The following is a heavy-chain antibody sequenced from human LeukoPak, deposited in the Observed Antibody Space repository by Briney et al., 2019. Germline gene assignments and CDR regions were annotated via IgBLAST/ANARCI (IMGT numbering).Heavy chain of an antibody. J-gene: IGHJ4*02. CDR1: GCTFSSYA. D-gene: IGHD3-22*01. CDR3: ARDGYYYDSSGYYYYFDY. V-gene: IGHV3-30*04. CDR2: ISYDGSNK. Sequence: GRSLRLSCAASGCTFSSYAMHWVRQAPGKGLEWVAVISYDGSNKYYADSVKGRFTISRDNSKNTLYLQMNSLSAEDTAVYYCARDGYYYDSSGYYYYFDYWGQGTLVTVSS.